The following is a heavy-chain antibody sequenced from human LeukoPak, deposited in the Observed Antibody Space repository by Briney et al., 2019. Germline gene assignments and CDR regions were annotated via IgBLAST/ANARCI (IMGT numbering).Heavy chain of an antibody. J-gene: IGHJ4*02. V-gene: IGHV3-23*01. Sequence: GGSLRLSCGASGFTFSNFAMTWVRQAPGKGLEWVSSISSSGGSTYYAASVKGRFTISRDNSKHTLFLQMNTLSPADTAVYYCGKAELSSSWSSLVDFWGQGSLVTVSS. CDR2: ISSSGGST. CDR1: GFTFSNFA. D-gene: IGHD6-13*01. CDR3: GKAELSSSWSSLVDF.